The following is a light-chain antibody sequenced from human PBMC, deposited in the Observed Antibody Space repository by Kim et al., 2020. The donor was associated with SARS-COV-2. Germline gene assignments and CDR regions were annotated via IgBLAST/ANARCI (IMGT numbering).Light chain of an antibody. CDR3: LQDSKYPRT. V-gene: IGKV1-6*01. Sequence: ASVGDRVTITCRASQGITNELSWYQQKSGKAPKLLIYAASILQSGVPSRFSGSGSGTYFTLTISSLQSEDFATYYCLQDSKYPRTFGQGTKVDIK. J-gene: IGKJ1*01. CDR2: AAS. CDR1: QGITNE.